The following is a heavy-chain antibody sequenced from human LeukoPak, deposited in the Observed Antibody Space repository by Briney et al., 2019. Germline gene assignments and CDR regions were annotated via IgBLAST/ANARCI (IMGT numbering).Heavy chain of an antibody. CDR2: IGGSGGST. D-gene: IGHD1-7*01. V-gene: IGHV3-23*01. CDR3: AKKKRELRGFDY. J-gene: IGHJ4*02. CDR1: GFTFSSYA. Sequence: PGGSLRLSCAASGFTFSSYAMSWVRQAPGKGLEWASVIGGSGGSTYYADSVKGRFTISRDNSMNTLYLQMSSLRAEDTAVYYCAKKKRELRGFDYWGQGTLVTVSS.